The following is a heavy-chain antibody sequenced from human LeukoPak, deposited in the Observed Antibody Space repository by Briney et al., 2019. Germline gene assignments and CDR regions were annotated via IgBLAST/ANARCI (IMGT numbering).Heavy chain of an antibody. CDR3: ASLPGIALDAFDI. V-gene: IGHV4-34*01. CDR2: IHQSGST. Sequence: SETLSLTCAIYGESFNGHYWSWIRQPPGKGLEWIGEIHQSGSTNNNPSLKSRVTMSVDTSKKQFSLKLTSVTAADTAVYYCASLPGIALDAFDIWGQGTMVTVSS. CDR1: GESFNGHY. D-gene: IGHD6-13*01. J-gene: IGHJ3*02.